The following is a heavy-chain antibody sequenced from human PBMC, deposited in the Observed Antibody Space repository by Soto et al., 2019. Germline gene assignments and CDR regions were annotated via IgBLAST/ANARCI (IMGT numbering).Heavy chain of an antibody. Sequence: ASVKVSCKSSGYTFTSYGICCVRQAPGQGLEWMGWISAYNGNTNYAQKLQGRVTMTTDTSTSTAYMELRSLRSDDTAVYYCARLDYYCSSTSCYTTPLVYWGQGTLVTVSS. J-gene: IGHJ4*02. CDR1: GYTFTSYG. D-gene: IGHD2-2*02. V-gene: IGHV1-18*01. CDR2: ISAYNGNT. CDR3: ARLDYYCSSTSCYTTPLVY.